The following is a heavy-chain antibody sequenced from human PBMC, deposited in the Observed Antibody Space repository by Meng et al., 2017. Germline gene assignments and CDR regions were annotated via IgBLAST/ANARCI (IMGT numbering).Heavy chain of an antibody. J-gene: IGHJ4*02. D-gene: IGHD3-22*01. CDR2: INHSGST. V-gene: IGHV4-34*01. Sequence: QVQVKQWGAGLCKPSETLSLTCAVYGGSFSGYYWSWIRQPPGKGLEWIGEINHSGSTNYNPSLKSRVTISVDTSKNQFSLKLSSVTAADTAVYYCARVGSYDSSGYYPNYYFDYWGQGTLVTVSS. CDR1: GGSFSGYY. CDR3: ARVGSYDSSGYYPNYYFDY.